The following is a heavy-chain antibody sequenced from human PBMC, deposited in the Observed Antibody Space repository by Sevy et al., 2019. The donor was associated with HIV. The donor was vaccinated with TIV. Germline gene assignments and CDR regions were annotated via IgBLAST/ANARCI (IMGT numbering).Heavy chain of an antibody. CDR3: ARGAVVIGTAATPVLDF. CDR1: DDSINSYY. D-gene: IGHD6-13*01. J-gene: IGHJ4*02. CDR2: IYNNIGST. V-gene: IGHV4-59*08. Sequence: SETLSLTCSVSDDSINSYYWSWIRQPPGKGLKWIGYIYNNIGSTSYNPSLTSRVTISVDTSKNQFSLKLTSVTAADTAVYYCARGAVVIGTAATPVLDFWGQRSLVTVSS.